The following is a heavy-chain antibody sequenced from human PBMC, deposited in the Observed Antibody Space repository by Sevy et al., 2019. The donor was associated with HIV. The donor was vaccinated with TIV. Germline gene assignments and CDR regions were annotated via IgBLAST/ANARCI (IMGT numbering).Heavy chain of an antibody. D-gene: IGHD6-13*01. V-gene: IGHV3-21*01. Sequence: GGSLRLSCAASGFTFSSYSMNWVRQAPGKGLEWVSSISSSSSYIYYADSVKGQFTISRDNAKNSLYLQMNSLRAEDTAVYYCARATGIAAAGGNWFDPWGQGTLVTVSS. CDR1: GFTFSSYS. CDR3: ARATGIAAAGGNWFDP. J-gene: IGHJ5*02. CDR2: ISSSSSYI.